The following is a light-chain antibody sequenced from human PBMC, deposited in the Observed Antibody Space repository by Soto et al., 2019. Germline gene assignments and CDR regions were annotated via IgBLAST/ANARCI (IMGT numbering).Light chain of an antibody. CDR3: YSAADNMGV. J-gene: IGLJ3*02. V-gene: IGLV3-27*01. CDR1: VLAKKY. Sequence: SYELTQPSSVSVSPGQTARITCSGDVLAKKYARWFQQKPGQAPVLVIYKDSERPSGIPERFSGYSSGTTVTLTISGAQVEDEADYYCYSAADNMGVFGGGIKLTVL. CDR2: KDS.